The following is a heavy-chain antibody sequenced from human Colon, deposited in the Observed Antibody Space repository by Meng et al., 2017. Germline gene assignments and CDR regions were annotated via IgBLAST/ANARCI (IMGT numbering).Heavy chain of an antibody. Sequence: QGRLVQSGAEVKKPGSSVKVSCKASGGTFSSYTISWVRQAPGQGLEWMGRIIPILGIANYAQKFQGRVTITADKSTSTAYMELSSLTFEDTAVYFCARGRGNQPLFDFWGQGTLVTVSS. CDR3: ARGRGNQPLFDF. J-gene: IGHJ4*02. D-gene: IGHD2/OR15-2a*01. CDR1: GGTFSSYT. CDR2: IIPILGIA. V-gene: IGHV1-69*02.